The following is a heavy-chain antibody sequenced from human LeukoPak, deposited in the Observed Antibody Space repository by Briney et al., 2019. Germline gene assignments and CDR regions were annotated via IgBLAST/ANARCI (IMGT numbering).Heavy chain of an antibody. Sequence: AGTLRLSCEAPRFTFSSYGLTWVRQAPGNRLERAAFIRYDGSNKYYADSVKGRFTISRDNSKNTLYLQMNSLRAEDTAVYYCAKDGGYCSSTSCPEDNWFDPWGQGTLVIVSS. V-gene: IGHV3-30*02. CDR2: IRYDGSNK. CDR1: RFTFSSYG. J-gene: IGHJ5*02. D-gene: IGHD2-2*01. CDR3: AKDGGYCSSTSCPEDNWFDP.